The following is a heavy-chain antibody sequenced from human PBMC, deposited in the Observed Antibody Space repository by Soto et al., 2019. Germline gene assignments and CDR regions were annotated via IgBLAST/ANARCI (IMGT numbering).Heavy chain of an antibody. CDR1: GGTFSSYA. V-gene: IGHV1-69*01. D-gene: IGHD3-10*01. CDR3: ARDRYTYYYGSGSLYYFDY. J-gene: IGHJ4*02. CDR2: IFPIFGTA. Sequence: QVQLVQSGAEVKKPGSSVKVSCKASGGTFSSYAISWVRQAPGQGLEWMGGIFPIFGTANYAQKFQGRVTITADESTSTAYMELSSLRSEDTAVYYCARDRYTYYYGSGSLYYFDYWGQGTLVTVSS.